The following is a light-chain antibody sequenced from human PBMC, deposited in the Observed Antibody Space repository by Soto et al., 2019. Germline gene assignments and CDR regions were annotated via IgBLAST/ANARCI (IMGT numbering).Light chain of an antibody. CDR3: QQYNNWPRGYT. V-gene: IGKV3-15*01. J-gene: IGKJ2*01. CDR2: GAS. Sequence: EIVMTQSPATLSVSPGERATLSCRASQSVSSNLAWYQQKPGQAPRLLIYGASTRATGIPARFSGSGSGTAFTLTISSRQSEDVAVYYCQQYNNWPRGYTFGQGTKLEIK. CDR1: QSVSSN.